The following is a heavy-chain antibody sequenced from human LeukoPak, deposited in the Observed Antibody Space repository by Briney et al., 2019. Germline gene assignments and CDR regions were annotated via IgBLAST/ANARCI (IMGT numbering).Heavy chain of an antibody. CDR1: GFTFSSYS. CDR2: ISSSSSYI. J-gene: IGHJ6*02. D-gene: IGHD3-16*01. CDR3: ARWGYYYYGMDV. V-gene: IGHV3-21*01. Sequence: PGGSLRLSFAASGFTFSSYSMNWVRQAPGKGLEWVSSISSSSSYIYYADSVKGRFTISRDNAKNSLYLQMNSLRAEDTAVYYCARWGYYYYGMDVWGQGTTVTVSS.